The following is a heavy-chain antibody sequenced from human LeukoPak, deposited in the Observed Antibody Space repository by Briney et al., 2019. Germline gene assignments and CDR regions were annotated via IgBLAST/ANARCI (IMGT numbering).Heavy chain of an antibody. CDR1: GYTFTGYY. CDR2: VNPNTGGT. J-gene: IGHJ4*02. V-gene: IGHV1-2*02. D-gene: IGHD3-16*01. Sequence: ASVKVSCKASGYTFTGYYLHWVRQAPGQGLEWMGWVNPNTGGTHLPQKFQGSVTMTRDTAISTVYMELNRLRFDDTAVYYCARQKLGDFRAFDHWGRGTLVTVSS. CDR3: ARQKLGDFRAFDH.